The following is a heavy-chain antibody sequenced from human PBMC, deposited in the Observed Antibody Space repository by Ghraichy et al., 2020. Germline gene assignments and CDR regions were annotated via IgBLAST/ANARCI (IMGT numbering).Heavy chain of an antibody. J-gene: IGHJ4*02. CDR1: GYTFTGYY. Sequence: ASVKVSCKASGYTFTGYYMHWVRQAPGQGLEWMGWINPNSGGTNYAQKFQGRVTMTRDTSISTAYMELSRLRSDDTAVYYCARTYGGYDQPDYWGQGTLVTVSS. CDR3: ARTYGGYDQPDY. V-gene: IGHV1-2*02. CDR2: INPNSGGT. D-gene: IGHD5-12*01.